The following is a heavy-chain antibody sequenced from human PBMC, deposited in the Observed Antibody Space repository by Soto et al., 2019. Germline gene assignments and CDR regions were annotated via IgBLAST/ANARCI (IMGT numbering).Heavy chain of an antibody. V-gene: IGHV1-3*01. D-gene: IGHD1-1*01. CDR3: ARGKGLEMNLFYYGMNV. CDR1: GYTFSTYA. Sequence: EASVKVSCKASGYTFSTYAMHWVRQAPGQSLDWMGWINGGTGQTRYSQRFQDRVTITRDTSAKTTYMDLTSLRSEDTAIYSCARGKGLEMNLFYYGMNVWGQGATVTVSS. CDR2: INGGTGQT. J-gene: IGHJ6*02.